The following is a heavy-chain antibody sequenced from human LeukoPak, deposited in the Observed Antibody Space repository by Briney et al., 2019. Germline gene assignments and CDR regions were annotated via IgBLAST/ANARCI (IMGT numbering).Heavy chain of an antibody. D-gene: IGHD3-10*01. CDR3: ARDFAGGLWFGEYDYYFDY. V-gene: IGHV4-4*07. Sequence: SETLSLTCTVSGGSICRYHWSWIRQPAGKGLEWIGRIYTSGSTNYNPSLKSRVTMSVHTSKNQFSLKLSSVTAADTAVYYCARDFAGGLWFGEYDYYFDYWGQGTMVTVSS. J-gene: IGHJ4*02. CDR2: IYTSGST. CDR1: GGSICRYH.